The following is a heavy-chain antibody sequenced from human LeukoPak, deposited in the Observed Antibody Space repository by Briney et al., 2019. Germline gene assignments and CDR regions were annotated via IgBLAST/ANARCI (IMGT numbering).Heavy chain of an antibody. Sequence: GGSLRLSCAASGFTFGSYWMHWVRLAPGEGLVWVSRISPDGRTTSYADSVEGRFTISRDNAKSTLYLQMNSLRAEDTAIYYCTRANSLDGGNLYPFDSWGQGTLVTVFS. J-gene: IGHJ4*02. CDR3: TRANSLDGGNLYPFDS. CDR1: GFTFGSYW. V-gene: IGHV3-74*01. D-gene: IGHD4-23*01. CDR2: ISPDGRTT.